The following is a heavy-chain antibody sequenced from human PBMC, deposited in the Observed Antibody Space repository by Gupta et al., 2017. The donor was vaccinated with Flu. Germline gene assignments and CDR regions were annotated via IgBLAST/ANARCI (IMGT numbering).Heavy chain of an antibody. CDR2: IYPKRGTT. J-gene: IGHJ6*02. D-gene: IGHD3-16*01. CDR3: ARVGAGDV. CDR1: TFTDFY. Sequence: TFTDFYIHWVRQVPGQGPEWMGWIYPKRGTTKYAERFQGRVTMTRDSSIGTAYMEMGSLTSDDTAIYYCARVGAGDVWGQGTTVTVSS. V-gene: IGHV1-2*02.